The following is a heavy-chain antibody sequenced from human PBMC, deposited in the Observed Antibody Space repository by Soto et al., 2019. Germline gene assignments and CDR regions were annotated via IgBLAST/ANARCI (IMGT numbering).Heavy chain of an antibody. D-gene: IGHD3-10*01. CDR3: ARGSYGLDV. CDR1: GYSISSGYH. Sequence: SETLSLTCGVSGYSISSGYHWGWIRQPPGKGLEWIGSIYYSGSTYYNPSLKSRVTIALDTSKNQFSLRLRSVTAADTAVYYCARGSYGLDVWGQGTTVTVSS. V-gene: IGHV4-38-2*01. J-gene: IGHJ6*02. CDR2: IYYSGST.